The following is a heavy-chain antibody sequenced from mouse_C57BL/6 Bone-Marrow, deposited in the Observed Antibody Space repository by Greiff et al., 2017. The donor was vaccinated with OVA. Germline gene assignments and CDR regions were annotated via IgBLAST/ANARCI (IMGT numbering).Heavy chain of an antibody. J-gene: IGHJ4*01. Sequence: EVKVVESGGGLVKPGGSLKLSCAASGFTFSDYGMHWVRQAPEKGLEWVAYISSGSSTIYYADTVKGRFTISRDNAKNTLFLQMTSLRSEDTAMYYCARDYGSSFRGWAMDYWGQGTSVTVSS. D-gene: IGHD1-1*01. CDR1: GFTFSDYG. CDR2: ISSGSSTI. V-gene: IGHV5-17*01. CDR3: ARDYGSSFRGWAMDY.